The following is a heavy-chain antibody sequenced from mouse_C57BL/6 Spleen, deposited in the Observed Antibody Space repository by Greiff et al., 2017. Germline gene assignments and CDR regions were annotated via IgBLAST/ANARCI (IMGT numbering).Heavy chain of an antibody. CDR1: GYTFTDYN. Sequence: EVQLQQSGPELVKPGASVKMSCKASGYTFTDYNMHWVKQSHGKSLEWIGYINPNNGGTSYNQKFKGKATLTVNKSSSTAYMELRSLTSEDSAVYYWARMRMEDGYLPYWGQGTLVTVSA. CDR3: ARMRMEDGYLPY. J-gene: IGHJ3*01. CDR2: INPNNGGT. V-gene: IGHV1-22*01. D-gene: IGHD2-3*01.